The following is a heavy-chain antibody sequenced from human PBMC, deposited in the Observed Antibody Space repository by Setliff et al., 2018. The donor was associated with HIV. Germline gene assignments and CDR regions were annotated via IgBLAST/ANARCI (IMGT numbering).Heavy chain of an antibody. Sequence: PGESLKISCKASGYTFTNYWIGWVRQMPGKGLEWVGVIHPSDFDTRYGPSFQGQVTISADRSGSTAYLQWRSLKASDTAMYYCTRRRRAPGTAPLEAFWGRGTLVTVSS. CDR3: TRRRRAPGTAPLEAF. V-gene: IGHV5-51*01. D-gene: IGHD2-21*02. J-gene: IGHJ4*02. CDR2: IHPSDFDT. CDR1: GYTFTNYW.